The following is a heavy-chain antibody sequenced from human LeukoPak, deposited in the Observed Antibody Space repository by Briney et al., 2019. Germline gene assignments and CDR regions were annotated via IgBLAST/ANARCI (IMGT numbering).Heavy chain of an antibody. J-gene: IGHJ4*02. CDR2: ISSSSSYI. CDR3: ARDRGSIVARHFDY. Sequence: GGSLRLSCAASGFTFSSYSMNWVRQAPGKGLEWVSSISSSSSYIYYADSVKGRFTISRDNAKNSLYLQMNSLRAEDTAVYYCARDRGSIVARHFDYWGQGTLVTVSS. D-gene: IGHD6-6*01. CDR1: GFTFSSYS. V-gene: IGHV3-21*01.